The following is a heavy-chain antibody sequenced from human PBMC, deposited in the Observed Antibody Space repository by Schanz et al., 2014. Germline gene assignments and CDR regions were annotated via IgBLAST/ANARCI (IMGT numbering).Heavy chain of an antibody. CDR3: ARGYGDSPTDF. V-gene: IGHV1-69*04. CDR2: IIPVLAIA. D-gene: IGHD4-17*01. Sequence: QVQLVQSGAEVKKPGASVRVSCKVSGYAFTTYGISWVRQAPGQGLEWMGRIIPVLAIADYAQKFQGRVTITADKSTSTAYMELSSLRSEDTAVYYCARGYGDSPTDFWGQGTLGTVSS. J-gene: IGHJ4*02. CDR1: GYAFTTYG.